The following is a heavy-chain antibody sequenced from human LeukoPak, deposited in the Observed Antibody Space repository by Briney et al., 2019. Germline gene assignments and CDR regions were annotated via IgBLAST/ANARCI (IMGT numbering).Heavy chain of an antibody. CDR1: GYTFTSYT. D-gene: IGHD5-18*01. J-gene: IGHJ6*03. CDR2: INTNTGNP. Sequence: ASVKVSCKASGYTFTSYTMNWVRQAPGQGLEWMGWINTNTGNPTYAQGFTGRFVFSLDTSVSTAYLQISSLKAEDTAVYYCARVPDIQLWSKQHCYYYYYMDVWGKGTTVTVSS. CDR3: ARVPDIQLWSKQHCYYYYYMDV. V-gene: IGHV7-4-1*02.